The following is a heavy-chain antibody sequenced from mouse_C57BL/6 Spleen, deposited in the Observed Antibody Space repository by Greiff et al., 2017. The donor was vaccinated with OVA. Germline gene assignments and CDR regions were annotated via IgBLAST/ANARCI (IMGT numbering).Heavy chain of an antibody. D-gene: IGHD2-14*01. Sequence: QVQLQQPGAELVRPGSSVKLSCKASGYTFTSYWMHWVKQRPIQGLEWIGNIDPSDSETHSNQKFKDKATLTVDKSSSTAYMQHSSLTSEDSAVYSGARRPGGTSCYFDDWGKGTTLTVSS. V-gene: IGHV1-52*01. CDR2: IDPSDSET. J-gene: IGHJ2*01. CDR1: GYTFTSYW. CDR3: ARRPGGTSCYFDD.